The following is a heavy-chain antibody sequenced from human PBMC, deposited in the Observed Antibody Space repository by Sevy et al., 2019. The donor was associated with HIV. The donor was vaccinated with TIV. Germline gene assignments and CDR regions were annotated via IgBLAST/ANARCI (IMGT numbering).Heavy chain of an antibody. D-gene: IGHD4-4*01. CDR1: GFIFSNFG. Sequence: GGSLRLSCAASGFIFSNFGINWVRQAPGKGLEWVAIIWQDGTKKHYLESVKGRFTISRDNSKNTVYLQMNSLRVEDSGTYYCVRVTPDEDGTTLDSWGLGTLVTVSS. V-gene: IGHV3-33*01. J-gene: IGHJ4*02. CDR3: VRVTPDEDGTTLDS. CDR2: IWQDGTKK.